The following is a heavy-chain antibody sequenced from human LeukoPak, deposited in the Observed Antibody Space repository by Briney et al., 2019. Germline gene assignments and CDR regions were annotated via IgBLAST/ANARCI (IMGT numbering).Heavy chain of an antibody. V-gene: IGHV3-11*01. D-gene: IGHD3-3*01. CDR1: GFTFSDYY. Sequence: GGSLRLSCAASGFTFSDYYMSWIRQAPGKGLEWVSYISSSGSTTYYADSVKGRFTISRDNAKNSLYLQMNSLRAEDTAVYYCARAPRITIFGVVIIDGMDVWGQGTTVTVSS. J-gene: IGHJ6*02. CDR3: ARAPRITIFGVVIIDGMDV. CDR2: ISSSGSTT.